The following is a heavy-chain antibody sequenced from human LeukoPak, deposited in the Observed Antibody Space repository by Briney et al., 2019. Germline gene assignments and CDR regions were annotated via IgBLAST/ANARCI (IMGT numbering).Heavy chain of an antibody. CDR3: AKGQYRDDYYYYGMDV. V-gene: IGHV3-23*01. CDR1: GFTFSSYA. J-gene: IGHJ6*02. Sequence: GGSLRLSCAASGFTFSSYAMSWVRQAPGKGLEWVSAISGSGGSTYYADSVKGRFTISRDNSKNTLYLQMNSLRAKDTAVYYCAKGQYRDDYYYYGMDVWGQGTTVTVSS. CDR2: ISGSGGST. D-gene: IGHD2-2*01.